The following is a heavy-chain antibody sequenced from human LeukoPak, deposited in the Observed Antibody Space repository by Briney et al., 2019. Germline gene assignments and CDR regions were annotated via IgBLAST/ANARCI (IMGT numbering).Heavy chain of an antibody. CDR1: GFTFSSAW. Sequence: GGSLRLSCAASGFTFSSAWMNWVRQAPGRRLEWVGRIKGQTEGGATDSATSVKGRFTISRDNSKNTLYLQMNNLNTEDTAVYYCTAPKLVLYGLDVWGQGTTVIVSS. CDR2: IKGQTEGGAT. V-gene: IGHV3-15*07. CDR3: TAPKLVLYGLDV. J-gene: IGHJ6*02. D-gene: IGHD1-1*01.